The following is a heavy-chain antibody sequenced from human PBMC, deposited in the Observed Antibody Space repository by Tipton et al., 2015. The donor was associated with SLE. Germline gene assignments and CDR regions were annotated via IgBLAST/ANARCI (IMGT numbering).Heavy chain of an antibody. CDR3: ARALTHYYDSSAFYRPFDY. CDR1: GYTFTSYG. D-gene: IGHD3-22*01. CDR2: ISGYNGNT. Sequence: VQLVQSGAEVKKPGASVKVSCKASGYTFTSYGISWVRQAPGQGLEWMGWISGYNGNTNYARKLQGRVTMTTDTSTSTAYMFLRSLRTADTAMYYCARALTHYYDSSAFYRPFDYWGQGTLVTVSS. V-gene: IGHV1-18*01. J-gene: IGHJ4*02.